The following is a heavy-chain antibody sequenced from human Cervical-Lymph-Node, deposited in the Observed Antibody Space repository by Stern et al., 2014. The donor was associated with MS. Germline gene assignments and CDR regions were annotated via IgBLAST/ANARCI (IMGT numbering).Heavy chain of an antibody. CDR1: GFHLRDYS. Sequence: EVQLVESGGDLGQPGGSLRLSCAASGFHLRDYSMSLVRQAPGKGPEWVSFVSNPGTAIYCADSVKGRFTISRDMASNSVYLQMNSLRDEDTAVYFCVRTWRENTFDSWGQGILVTVSS. J-gene: IGHJ4*02. CDR2: VSNPGTAI. V-gene: IGHV3-48*02. CDR3: VRTWRENTFDS. D-gene: IGHD5-24*01.